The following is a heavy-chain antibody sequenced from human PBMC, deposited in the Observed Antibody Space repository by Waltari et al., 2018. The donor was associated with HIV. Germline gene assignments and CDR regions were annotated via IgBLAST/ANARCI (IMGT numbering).Heavy chain of an antibody. CDR1: GGPISSRRSY. Sequence: QQQLQESGPGLVKPSATLSLTCTVSGGPISSRRSYRAWLRQSPGKGLAWIGSLFHSGSTYYSPSLRSRATISGDMSANRFSLKLTSVTATDTAVYFCARHCLQKGWLPQLKYYYGMDVWGQGTTVIVSS. CDR3: ARHCLQKGWLPQLKYYYGMDV. J-gene: IGHJ6*02. V-gene: IGHV4-39*01. CDR2: LFHSGST. D-gene: IGHD1-1*01.